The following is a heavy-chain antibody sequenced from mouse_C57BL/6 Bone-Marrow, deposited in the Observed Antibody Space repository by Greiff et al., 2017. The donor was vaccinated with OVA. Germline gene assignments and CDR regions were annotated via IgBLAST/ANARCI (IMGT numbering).Heavy chain of an antibody. D-gene: IGHD3-3*01. CDR1: GYAFSSYW. CDR3: ARRGWDRYFDV. V-gene: IGHV1-80*01. J-gene: IGHJ1*03. Sequence: VQLVESGAELVKPGASVKISCKASGYAFSSYWMNWVKQRPGKGLEWIGQIYPGDGDTNYNGKFKGKATLTADKSSSTAYMQLSSLTSEDSAVYFCARRGWDRYFDVWGTGTTVTVSS. CDR2: IYPGDGDT.